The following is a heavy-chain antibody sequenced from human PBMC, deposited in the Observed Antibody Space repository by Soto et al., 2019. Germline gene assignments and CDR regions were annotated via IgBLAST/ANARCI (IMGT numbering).Heavy chain of an antibody. CDR3: ARSRYSGSWLS. V-gene: IGHV3-74*01. CDR2: IDSDGSTT. CDR1: GFTFNNYW. Sequence: EVQLVESGGGLVQPGGSLRLSCAASGFTFNNYWMYWFRQVPGKRLLWVLRIDSDGSTTTYADSVQGRFTISRDNAKNTLYLQMNSLRAEDTAVYYCARSRYSGSWLSWGQGTLVTVSS. J-gene: IGHJ5*02. D-gene: IGHD6-13*01.